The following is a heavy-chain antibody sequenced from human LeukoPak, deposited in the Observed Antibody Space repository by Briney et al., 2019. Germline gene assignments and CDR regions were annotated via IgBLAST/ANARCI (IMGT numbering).Heavy chain of an antibody. Sequence: TVKVSCKASGGTFSSYAISWVRQAPGQGLEWVGRIIPILGTAKYAQKFQGRVTITTDESTSTAYMELSSLRSEDTAVYYCARFVGEWSIYYFDYWGQGTLFTVSS. V-gene: IGHV1-69*05. CDR2: IIPILGTA. J-gene: IGHJ4*02. CDR3: ARFVGEWSIYYFDY. D-gene: IGHD3-16*01. CDR1: GGTFSSYA.